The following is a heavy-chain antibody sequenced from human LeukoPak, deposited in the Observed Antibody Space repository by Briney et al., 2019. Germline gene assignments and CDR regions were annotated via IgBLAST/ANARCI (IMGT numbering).Heavy chain of an antibody. Sequence: SETLSLTCTVSGGSLRNYYWSCIRQPPGKGLEWIGYIYYSGSTNSNPSLKSRVTISVATSKNQFSLKLTSVTAADTAVYYCSRYGSGIYSFDYWGQGTLVVVSS. J-gene: IGHJ4*02. V-gene: IGHV4-59*12. D-gene: IGHD3-10*01. CDR3: SRYGSGIYSFDY. CDR2: IYYSGST. CDR1: GGSLRNYY.